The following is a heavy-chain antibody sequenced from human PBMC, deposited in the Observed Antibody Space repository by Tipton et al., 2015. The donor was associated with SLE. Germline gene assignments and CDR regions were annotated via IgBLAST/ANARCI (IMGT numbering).Heavy chain of an antibody. J-gene: IGHJ4*02. CDR3: VTREGGGYFGHFDY. V-gene: IGHV4-4*07. Sequence: TLSLTCTVSGDSISNYYWSWIRQSAGKGLEWMGRFYPGGTTSYNPSFKSRVTMSADTSKNQFSLKLTSVTAADTAVYYCVTREGGGYFGHFDYWGQGTLLTVSS. D-gene: IGHD1-26*01. CDR2: FYPGGTT. CDR1: GDSISNYY.